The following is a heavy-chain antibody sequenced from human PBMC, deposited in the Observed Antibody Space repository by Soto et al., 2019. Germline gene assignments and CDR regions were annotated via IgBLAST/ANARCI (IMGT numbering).Heavy chain of an antibody. D-gene: IGHD4-17*01. CDR3: ARDRRLGTTVTTQNAFDI. CDR1: GGTFSSYA. CDR2: IIPIFGTA. J-gene: IGHJ3*02. Sequence: VKVSCKASGGTFSSYAISWVRQAPGQGLEWMGGIIPIFGTANYAQKFQGRVTITADKSTSTAYMELSSLRSEDTAVYYCARDRRLGTTVTTQNAFDIWGQGTMVTVSS. V-gene: IGHV1-69*06.